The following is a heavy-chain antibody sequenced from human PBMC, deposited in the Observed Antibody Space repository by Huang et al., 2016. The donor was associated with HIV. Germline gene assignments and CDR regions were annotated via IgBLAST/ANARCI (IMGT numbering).Heavy chain of an antibody. CDR1: GFTFDDYA. Sequence: EVQLVESGGGLVQPGRSLRLSCAASGFTFDDYAMHWVRQAPGKVLEWVSGSSWNSGSRGYADSVKGRFTISRDNAKNSLYLQMNSLRTEDTALYYCAKDIGIAVAGTMDYWGQGTLVTVSS. J-gene: IGHJ4*02. V-gene: IGHV3-9*01. CDR2: SSWNSGSR. CDR3: AKDIGIAVAGTMDY. D-gene: IGHD6-19*01.